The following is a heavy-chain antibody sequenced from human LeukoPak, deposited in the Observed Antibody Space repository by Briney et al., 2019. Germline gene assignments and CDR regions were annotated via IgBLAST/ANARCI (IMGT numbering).Heavy chain of an antibody. J-gene: IGHJ3*02. CDR1: GFTFSSYG. V-gene: IGHV3-30*02. CDR3: AKKYSSSPSGAFDI. D-gene: IGHD6-6*01. Sequence: GSLRLSCAASGFTFSSYGMHWVRQAPGKGQEWVAFIRYDGSNKYYADSVKGRFTISRDNSKNTLYLQMNSLRAEDTAVYYCAKKYSSSPSGAFDIWGQGTMVTVSS. CDR2: IRYDGSNK.